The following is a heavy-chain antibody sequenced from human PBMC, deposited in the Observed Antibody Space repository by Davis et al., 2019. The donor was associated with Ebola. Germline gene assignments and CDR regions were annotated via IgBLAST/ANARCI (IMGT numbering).Heavy chain of an antibody. V-gene: IGHV3-23*01. Sequence: GESLKISCVASEFTFSNYGMTWVRQAPGKGLEWVSSISAGGTAPYYADSVKGRFTISRDNSKNTLSLQMHSLRADDTAIYYCAKSFLHTGPHMSEFRGVDYWGQGTLVTVSS. D-gene: IGHD2-8*02. CDR1: EFTFSNYG. CDR2: ISAGGTAP. CDR3: AKSFLHTGPHMSEFRGVDY. J-gene: IGHJ4*02.